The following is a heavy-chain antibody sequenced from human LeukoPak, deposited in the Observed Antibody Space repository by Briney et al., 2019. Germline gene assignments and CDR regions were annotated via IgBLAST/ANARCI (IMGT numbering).Heavy chain of an antibody. J-gene: IGHJ4*02. V-gene: IGHV4-34*01. CDR3: ARTRYYYNSRSYGAPYYFDY. D-gene: IGHD3-10*01. Sequence: SETLSLTCAVYGGSFSVYYWSWIRQPPGKGLEWIGSIYYSGSTYYNPSLKSRVTISVDTSKNQFSLKLSSVTAADTAVYYCARTRYYYNSRSYGAPYYFDYWGQGTLVTVSS. CDR2: IYYSGST. CDR1: GGSFSVYY.